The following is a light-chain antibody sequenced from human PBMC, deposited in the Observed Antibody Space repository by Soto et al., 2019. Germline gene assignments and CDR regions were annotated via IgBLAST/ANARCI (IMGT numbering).Light chain of an antibody. CDR3: HQRQSWPRT. V-gene: IGKV3-11*01. Sequence: MLLTQSPETLSLSPGERATLSCRASQSVSSNLAWYQQKPGQAPRLLIYGASTRATGIPARFSGSGSGTDFTLTISSLEPEDSAVYYCHQRQSWPRTFGQGTKVDIK. CDR2: GAS. J-gene: IGKJ1*01. CDR1: QSVSSN.